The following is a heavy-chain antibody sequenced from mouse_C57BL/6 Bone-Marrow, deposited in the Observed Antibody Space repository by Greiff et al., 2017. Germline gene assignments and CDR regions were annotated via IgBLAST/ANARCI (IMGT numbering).Heavy chain of an antibody. CDR3: ARTGHYYGSSYYAMDY. J-gene: IGHJ4*01. CDR1: GYTFTSYW. Sequence: QVQLQQPGAELVRPGSSVKLSCKASGYTFTSYWMDWVKQRPGQGLEWIGNIYPSDSETHYNQKFKDKATLTVDKSSSTAYMQLSSLTSEDSAVYYGARTGHYYGSSYYAMDYWGQGTSVTVSS. CDR2: IYPSDSET. D-gene: IGHD1-1*01. V-gene: IGHV1-61*01.